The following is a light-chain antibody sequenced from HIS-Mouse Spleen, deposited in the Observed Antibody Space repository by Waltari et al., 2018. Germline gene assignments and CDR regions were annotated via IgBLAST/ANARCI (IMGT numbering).Light chain of an antibody. CDR2: DDS. CDR1: NIGRKR. Sequence: SYVLTQPPSVSVAPGQTARITCGGNNIGRKRVHWYQQKPGQAPVLVVYDDSDRPSGIPERFSGSNSGNTATLTISRVEAGDEADYYCQVWDSSSDHLVFGGGTKLTVL. J-gene: IGLJ3*02. CDR3: QVWDSSSDHLV. V-gene: IGLV3-21*02.